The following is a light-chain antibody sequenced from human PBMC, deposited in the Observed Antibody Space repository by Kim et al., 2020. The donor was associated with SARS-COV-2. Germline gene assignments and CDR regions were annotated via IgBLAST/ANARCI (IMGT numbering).Light chain of an antibody. V-gene: IGKV4-1*01. CDR3: KQYYSTPHT. CDR1: QSVLYSSNNRNY. J-gene: IGKJ2*01. CDR2: WAS. Sequence: RATINCKSSQSVLYSSNNRNYLAWYQQKPGQPPKLLIDWASTRESGVPDRFGGSGSGTDFTLTISSLQAEDVAVYYCKQYYSTPHTFGQGTKLEI.